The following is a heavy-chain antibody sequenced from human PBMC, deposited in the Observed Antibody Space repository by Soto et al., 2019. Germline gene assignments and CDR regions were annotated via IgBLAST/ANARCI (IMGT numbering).Heavy chain of an antibody. CDR3: ARDLRDSTNGVCYANWFDP. CDR1: GGTFSSYA. V-gene: IGHV1-69*01. Sequence: QVQLVQSGAEVKKPGSSVKVSCKASGGTFSSYAISWVRQAPGQGLEWMGGIIPIFGTANYAQKFQGRVTITADESTSTAYMELSSLRSEDTPVYYCARDLRDSTNGVCYANWFDPWGQGTLVTVSS. CDR2: IIPIFGTA. J-gene: IGHJ5*02. D-gene: IGHD2-8*01.